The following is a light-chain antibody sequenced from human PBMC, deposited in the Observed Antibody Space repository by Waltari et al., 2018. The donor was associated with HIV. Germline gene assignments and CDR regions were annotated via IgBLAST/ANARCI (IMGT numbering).Light chain of an antibody. CDR2: AAS. CDR1: QSIGRW. CDR3: QQASSLPLT. J-gene: IGKJ4*01. Sequence: DIQMTQSPSSVSASVGDRVTITRRASQSIGRWLVWYQQTPGKASKLLIYAASTVQGGVPSRFSGSGSGTSFTLTISSLQPEDFATYYCQQASSLPLTFGEGTKVEIK. V-gene: IGKV1-12*01.